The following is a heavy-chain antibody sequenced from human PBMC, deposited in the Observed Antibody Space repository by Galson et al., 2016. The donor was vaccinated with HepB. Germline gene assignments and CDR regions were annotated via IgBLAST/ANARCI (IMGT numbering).Heavy chain of an antibody. D-gene: IGHD5-24*01. V-gene: IGHV5-51*01. Sequence: QSGAEVKKPGESLKISCQGSGYNFTYYWIAWVRQMPGKGLEWMGMIYPADSNVRYSPSFQGRVSISVDKSITTAYLQWRTLKASDTAMYYCARRTRRDAYPCWMGDFDYWGQGSLVTVSS. CDR1: GYNFTYYW. CDR2: IYPADSNV. J-gene: IGHJ4*02. CDR3: ARRTRRDAYPCWMGDFDY.